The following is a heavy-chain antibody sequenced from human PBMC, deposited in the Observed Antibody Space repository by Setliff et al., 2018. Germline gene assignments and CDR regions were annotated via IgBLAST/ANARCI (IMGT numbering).Heavy chain of an antibody. CDR3: TWGLDYFDY. CDR1: GFPFSSYS. V-gene: IGHV3-48*01. J-gene: IGHJ4*02. D-gene: IGHD2-21*01. CDR2: IVPNSRTI. Sequence: AGGSLRLSCAASGFPFSSYSMNWVRQAPGKGLEWVSHIVPNSRTIYYADSVKGRFTISRDNAKNSLYLQMNSLRAEDTAVYYSTWGLDYFDYWGQGTLVTVSS.